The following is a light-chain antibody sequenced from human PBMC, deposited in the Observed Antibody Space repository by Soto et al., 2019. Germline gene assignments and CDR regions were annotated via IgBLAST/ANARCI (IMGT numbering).Light chain of an antibody. V-gene: IGLV2-8*01. J-gene: IGLJ2*01. Sequence: QSALTQPPSASGSPGQSATISCTGSSSDVGGHNHVSWYQQHPGKAPKLMIYEVSKRPSGVPDRFSGSKSVNTASLTVSGLQAEDEADYYCSSYAGSMNLIFGGGTKVTVL. CDR1: SSDVGGHNH. CDR3: SSYAGSMNLI. CDR2: EVS.